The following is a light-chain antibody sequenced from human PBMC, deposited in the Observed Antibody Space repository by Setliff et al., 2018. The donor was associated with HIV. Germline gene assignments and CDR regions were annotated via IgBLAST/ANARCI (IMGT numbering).Light chain of an antibody. CDR1: NSNIGAGCD. CDR2: GDT. Sequence: QSVLTQPPSVSGTPGQRVTISCTGSNSNIGAGCDVHWYQQLPGTAPKLLIYGDTNRPSGVPDRFSGSKSGTSASLGITGLQAEDEADYYCQSYDESLSGSYVFGTGTKVTVL. V-gene: IGLV1-40*01. CDR3: QSYDESLSGSYV. J-gene: IGLJ1*01.